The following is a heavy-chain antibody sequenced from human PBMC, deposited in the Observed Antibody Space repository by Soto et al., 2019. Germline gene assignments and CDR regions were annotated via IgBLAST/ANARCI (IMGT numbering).Heavy chain of an antibody. CDR3: ARDKDRQQLGGNYYYMLDV. CDR1: GGTFSTSA. J-gene: IGHJ6*02. Sequence: QVQLEQSGAEVKKPGSSVKVSCKASGGTFSTSAISWVRQAPGQGLEWMGGIMPIFRTPDYAQKFQGRVTITADESTSTAYMELSGLRADDTAVHYCARDKDRQQLGGNYYYMLDVWGQGTTVTVSS. CDR2: IMPIFRTP. V-gene: IGHV1-69*13. D-gene: IGHD3-3*02.